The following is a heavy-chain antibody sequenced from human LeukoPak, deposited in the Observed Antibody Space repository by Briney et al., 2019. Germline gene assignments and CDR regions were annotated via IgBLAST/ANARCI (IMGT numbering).Heavy chain of an antibody. Sequence: ASVKVSCKASGGTFSSYAISWVRQAPGQGLEWMGGIIPIFGTANYAQKFQGRVTITADESTSTAYMELSSLRSEDTAVYYCARDSTTYGDYEGNAFDIWGQGTMVTVSS. CDR1: GGTFSSYA. J-gene: IGHJ3*02. V-gene: IGHV1-69*13. CDR2: IIPIFGTA. D-gene: IGHD4-17*01. CDR3: ARDSTTYGDYEGNAFDI.